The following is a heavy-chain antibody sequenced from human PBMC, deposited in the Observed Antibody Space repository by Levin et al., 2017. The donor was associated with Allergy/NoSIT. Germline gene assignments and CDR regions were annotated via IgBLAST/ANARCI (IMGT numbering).Heavy chain of an antibody. CDR3: AKDRSSSWYPEYYFDY. CDR1: GFTFDDYA. Sequence: PGGSLRLSCAASGFTFDDYAMHWVRQAPGKGLEWVSLISWDGGSTYYADSVKGRFTISRDNSKNSLYLQMNSLRTEDTALYYCAKDRSSSWYPEYYFDYWGQGTLVTVSS. D-gene: IGHD6-13*01. V-gene: IGHV3-43D*03. CDR2: ISWDGGST. J-gene: IGHJ4*02.